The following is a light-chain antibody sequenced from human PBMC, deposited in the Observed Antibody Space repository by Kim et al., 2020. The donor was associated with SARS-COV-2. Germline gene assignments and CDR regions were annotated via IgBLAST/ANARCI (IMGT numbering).Light chain of an antibody. J-gene: IGLJ2*01. Sequence: GQRVTISFTGNSSNIGANYKVHWYQNLAGTAPRVHSVGDNNRPSAVPDRVSGSKSGTSASLDINGLQTEDEADYDCQSYDNSLRVVFGGGTKLTVL. V-gene: IGLV1-40*01. CDR1: SSNIGANYK. CDR3: QSYDNSLRVV. CDR2: GDN.